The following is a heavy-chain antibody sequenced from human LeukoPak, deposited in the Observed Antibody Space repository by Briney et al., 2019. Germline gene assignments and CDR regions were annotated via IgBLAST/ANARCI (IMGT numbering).Heavy chain of an antibody. V-gene: IGHV3-23*01. CDR1: GFTFSAYA. CDR2: INYDGVST. D-gene: IGHD3-22*01. J-gene: IGHJ4*02. CDR3: AKEFFYDTSDNYYNQ. Sequence: GGSLRLSCAASGFTFSAYAMTWVRQAPGKGLEWVSTINYDGVSTHHADSVKGRFTISRDNSKNTLYLQVSSLTAEDTAVFYCAKEFFYDTSDNYYNQWGQGTLVTVSS.